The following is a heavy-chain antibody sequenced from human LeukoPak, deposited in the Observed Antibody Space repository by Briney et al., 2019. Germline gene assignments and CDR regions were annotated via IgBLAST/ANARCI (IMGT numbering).Heavy chain of an antibody. J-gene: IGHJ4*02. V-gene: IGHV1-8*02. CDR3: ARAAQRGSVWGSYRPPQYYFDY. D-gene: IGHD3-16*02. Sequence: ASVKVSCKASGYTFTSYYMHWVRQATGQGLEWMGWMNLNRGNTGYAQKFQGRVTMTRNTSISTAYMELSSLRSEDTAVYYCARAAQRGSVWGSYRPPQYYFDYWGQGTLVTVSS. CDR2: MNLNRGNT. CDR1: GYTFTSYY.